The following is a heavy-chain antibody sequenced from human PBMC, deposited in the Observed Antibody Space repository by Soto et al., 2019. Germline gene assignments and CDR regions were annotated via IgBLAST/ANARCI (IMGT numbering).Heavy chain of an antibody. CDR3: ARGVGSGSYYNQYNWFDP. CDR1: GYTFTSYA. J-gene: IGHJ5*02. CDR2: INAGNGNT. V-gene: IGHV1-3*01. D-gene: IGHD3-10*01. Sequence: GASVKVSCKASGYTFTSYAIHWVRQAPGQRLEWMGWINAGNGNTKSSEKFQGRVTISRATSASTAYMELRSLRSDDTAVYYCARGVGSGSYYNQYNWFDPWGQGTLVTVSS.